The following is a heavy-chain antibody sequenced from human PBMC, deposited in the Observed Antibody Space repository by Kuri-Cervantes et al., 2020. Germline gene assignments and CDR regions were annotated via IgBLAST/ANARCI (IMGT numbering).Heavy chain of an antibody. D-gene: IGHD1-26*01. V-gene: IGHV1-69*05. Sequence: SVKVSCKASGYTFTSYAMHWVRQAPGQRLEWMGGIIPIFGTANYAQKFQGRVTITTDESTSTAYMELSSLRSEDTAVYYCARSGHTRSPHHYMDVWGKGTTVTVSS. CDR2: IIPIFGTA. CDR1: GYTFTSYA. CDR3: ARSGHTRSPHHYMDV. J-gene: IGHJ6*03.